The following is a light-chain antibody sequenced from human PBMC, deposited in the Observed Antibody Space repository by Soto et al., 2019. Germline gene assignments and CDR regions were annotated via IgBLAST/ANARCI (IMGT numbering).Light chain of an antibody. CDR1: QSVSSD. CDR2: GAS. J-gene: IGKJ1*01. Sequence: EIVMTQSPATLSVSPGERATLSCRASQSVSSDLAWYQQKPGQAPRLLIYGASTRATGIPASFSGSGSGTESTLTISSLQSEDFAVYYCQQYNNWPRTFGQGTKV. CDR3: QQYNNWPRT. V-gene: IGKV3-15*01.